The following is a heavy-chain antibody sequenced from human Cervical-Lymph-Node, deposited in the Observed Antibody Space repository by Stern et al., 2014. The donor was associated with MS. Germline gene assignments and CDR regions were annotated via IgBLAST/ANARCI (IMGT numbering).Heavy chain of an antibody. V-gene: IGHV3-7*01. J-gene: IGHJ5*02. Sequence: MQLVQSGGGLVQPGESLRLSCAVSGFTFSNYWMPWVRQAPGKGLEWVASIKTDGSEKSYAASVKGRFTISRDNAKNSLYLQMNSLRAEDTAVYYCARAVRELGTWGQGTLVTVSS. CDR3: ARAVRELGT. CDR1: GFTFSNYW. D-gene: IGHD1-7*01. CDR2: IKTDGSEK.